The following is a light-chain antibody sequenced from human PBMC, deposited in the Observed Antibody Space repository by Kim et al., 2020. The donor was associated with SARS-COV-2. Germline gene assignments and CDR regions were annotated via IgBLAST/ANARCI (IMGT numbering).Light chain of an antibody. V-gene: IGLV2-8*01. Sequence: PGQSVTISCTGTSSDVGGYNYVSWHQQHPGKAPKVIIYEVSKRPSGVPDRFSGSKSGNTASLTVSGLQTEDEADYYCSSHAGSKVVFGGGTQLTVL. J-gene: IGLJ3*02. CDR3: SSHAGSKVV. CDR2: EVS. CDR1: SSDVGGYNY.